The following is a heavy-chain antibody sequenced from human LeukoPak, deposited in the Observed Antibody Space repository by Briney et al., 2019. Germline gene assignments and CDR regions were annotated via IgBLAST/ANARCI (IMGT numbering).Heavy chain of an antibody. CDR3: AKESGNGFNDPFDM. Sequence: PGGSLRLSCAASGFTFDSYVMTWVRQAPGKGLEWVSGIGTSGRSTYYADSVKGRFTISRDNSKNTLYLQMNSLRAKDTALYYCAKESGNGFNDPFDMWGQGTMVIVSS. J-gene: IGHJ3*02. V-gene: IGHV3-23*01. CDR2: IGTSGRST. D-gene: IGHD2-8*01. CDR1: GFTFDSYV.